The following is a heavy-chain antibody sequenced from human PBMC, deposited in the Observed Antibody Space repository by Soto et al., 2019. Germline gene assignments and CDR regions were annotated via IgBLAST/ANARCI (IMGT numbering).Heavy chain of an antibody. J-gene: IGHJ3*02. Sequence: QVPLVQSGAEVKKQGASVKVSCKASGYTLTSYYMQWGRQAPGQGLEWMGMINPTSDYTNYAQKFQVRVTLTNDTSTSTIDMELISLRAEATSMYACAMGGTAINAFDIWGQGTMVTVSS. D-gene: IGHD2-2*02. CDR3: AMGGTAINAFDI. V-gene: IGHV1-46*01. CDR2: INPTSDYT. CDR1: GYTLTSYY.